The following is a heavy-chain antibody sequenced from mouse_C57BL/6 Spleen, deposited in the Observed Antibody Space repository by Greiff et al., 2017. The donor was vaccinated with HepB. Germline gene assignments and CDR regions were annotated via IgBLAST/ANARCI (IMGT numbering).Heavy chain of an antibody. J-gene: IGHJ2*01. CDR2: IDPSDSET. CDR1: GYTFTSYW. CDR3: ARGKITTGYFDY. V-gene: IGHV1-52*01. Sequence: QVQLQQPGAELVRPGSSVKLSCKASGYTFTSYWMHWVKQRPIQGLEWIGNIDPSDSETHYNQKFKDKATLTVDKSSSTAYMQLSSLTSEDSAVYYCARGKITTGYFDYWGQGTTLTVSS. D-gene: IGHD1-1*01.